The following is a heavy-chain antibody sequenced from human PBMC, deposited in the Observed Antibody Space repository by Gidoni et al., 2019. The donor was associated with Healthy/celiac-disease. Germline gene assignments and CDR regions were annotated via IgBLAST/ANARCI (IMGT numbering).Heavy chain of an antibody. V-gene: IGHV1-69*01. CDR2: IIPIFGTA. CDR1: GGTFSRYA. CDR3: ARGSHGITGTTSDYYYGMDV. D-gene: IGHD1-7*01. Sequence: QVQLVPPVAEVTKPGSSVMVSCKPSGGTFSRYAISWVRQAPGQGLEWLGGIIPIFGTANYAQKFQGRVTITADESTSTAYMELSSLRSEDTAVYYCARGSHGITGTTSDYYYGMDVWGQGTTVTVSS. J-gene: IGHJ6*02.